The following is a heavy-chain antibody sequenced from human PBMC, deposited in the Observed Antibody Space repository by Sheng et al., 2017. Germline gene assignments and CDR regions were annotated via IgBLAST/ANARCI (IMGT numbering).Heavy chain of an antibody. CDR2: ISWNSGSI. CDR1: GFNFDDYA. Sequence: EVQLVESGGGLVQPGRSLRLSCAASGFNFDDYAMHWVRQAPGKGLEWVSGISWNSGSINYADPVKGRFTISRDNAKNSLYLQMNSLRAEDMALYYCAKALRPNLYYYGMDVWGQGTTVTVSS. J-gene: IGHJ6*02. D-gene: IGHD5-12*01. CDR3: AKALRPNLYYYGMDV. V-gene: IGHV3-9*03.